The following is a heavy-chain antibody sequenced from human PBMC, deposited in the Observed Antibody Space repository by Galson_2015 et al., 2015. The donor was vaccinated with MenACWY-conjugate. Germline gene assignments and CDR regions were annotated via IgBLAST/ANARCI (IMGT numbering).Heavy chain of an antibody. V-gene: IGHV1-24*01. J-gene: IGHJ3*02. CDR2: FDPKDGET. CDR1: GYFPSKIS. Sequence: SVKVSCKVSGYFPSKISMHWVRQAPGKGPEWMGGFDPKDGETIYAQNFQGRVTTTEDISTDIAYMELSSLTYEDTAVYYCATGLWYAFDIWGQGTMVSVSS. CDR3: ATGLWYAFDI. D-gene: IGHD2-8*02.